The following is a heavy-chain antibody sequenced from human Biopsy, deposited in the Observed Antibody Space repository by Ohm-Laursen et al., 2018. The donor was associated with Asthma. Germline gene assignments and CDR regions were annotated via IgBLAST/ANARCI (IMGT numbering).Heavy chain of an antibody. CDR1: GGSINNFY. CDR2: IHHSGTS. CDR3: ARIPRRSGSYFVDY. V-gene: IGHV4-31*02. Sequence: SQTLSLTCPVSGGSINNFYWSWIRQHPGKGLEWIGYIHHSGTSYFNPSLKSRVSFSRDTSKNQFSLRLSSVTAADTAMYYCARIPRRSGSYFVDYWGQGTLVTVSS. D-gene: IGHD3-22*01. J-gene: IGHJ4*02.